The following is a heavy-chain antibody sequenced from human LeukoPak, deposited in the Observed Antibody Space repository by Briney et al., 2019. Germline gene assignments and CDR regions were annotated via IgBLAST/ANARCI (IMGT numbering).Heavy chain of an antibody. V-gene: IGHV3-23*01. CDR1: GFTLSSYA. CDR2: ISGSGGST. D-gene: IGHD2-2*01. Sequence: GGSLRLSCAASGFTLSSYAMSWVRQAPGKGLEWVSAISGSGGSTYYADSVKGRFTISRDNSKNTLYLQMNSLRAEDTAVYYCAKDLGLGYCSSTSCSYWGQGTLVTVSS. J-gene: IGHJ4*02. CDR3: AKDLGLGYCSSTSCSY.